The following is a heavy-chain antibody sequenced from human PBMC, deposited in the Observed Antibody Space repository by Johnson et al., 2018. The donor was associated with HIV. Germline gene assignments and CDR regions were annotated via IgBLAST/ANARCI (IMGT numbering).Heavy chain of an antibody. CDR2: ISYDGSNK. V-gene: IGHV3-30*18. CDR1: GFTFSDHY. D-gene: IGHD1-26*01. Sequence: VQLVESGGGLVQPGRSLRLSCAASGFTFSDHYMDWVRQAPGKGLEWVAVISYDGSNKYYADSVKGRFTISRDNSKNTLYLQMNSLRAEDTAVYYCAKDLFTEREDDAFDIWGQGTMVTVSS. J-gene: IGHJ3*02. CDR3: AKDLFTEREDDAFDI.